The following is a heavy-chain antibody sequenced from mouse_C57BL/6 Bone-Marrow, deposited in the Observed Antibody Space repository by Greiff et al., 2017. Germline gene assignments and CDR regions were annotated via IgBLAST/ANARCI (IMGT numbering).Heavy chain of an antibody. CDR2: INPSSGYT. CDR3: ARHPRRGFAY. CDR1: GYTFTSYT. Sequence: QVQLQQSGAELARPGASVKMSCTASGYTFTSYTMHWVQQRPGQGLEWIGYINPSSGYTKYNQKFKDKATLTADKSSSTAYIQQSSLTSEDSAVYYCARHPRRGFAYWGQGTLVTVSA. J-gene: IGHJ3*01. V-gene: IGHV1-4*01.